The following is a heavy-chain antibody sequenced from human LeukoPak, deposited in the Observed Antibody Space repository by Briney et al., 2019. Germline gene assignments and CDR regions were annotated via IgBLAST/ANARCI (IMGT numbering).Heavy chain of an antibody. V-gene: IGHV3-23*01. Sequence: GGSLRLSCAASRLTFSNYAMSWVRQAPGKGLEWVAAISGSGSSTYYADSVKGRFTISRDNSKNTLYLQMNRLRAEDTALYYCAKDPVHRELVQSYFDCWAREPWSPSPQ. CDR2: ISGSGSST. CDR1: RLTFSNYA. CDR3: AKDPVHRELVQSYFDC. J-gene: IGHJ4*02. D-gene: IGHD3-9*01.